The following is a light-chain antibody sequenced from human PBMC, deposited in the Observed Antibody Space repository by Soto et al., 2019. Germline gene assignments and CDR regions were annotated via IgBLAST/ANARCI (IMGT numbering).Light chain of an antibody. CDR2: GAS. CDR1: QSVSSFY. J-gene: IGKJ1*01. V-gene: IGKV3-20*01. CDR3: LQYGSSPKT. Sequence: PGESATLSCRASQSVSSFYFGLYQQKPGQAPRLLIYGASSRATGIPDRFSGSGSGTDFTLTISRLEPEDFAVYYCLQYGSSPKTFGQGTKVEI.